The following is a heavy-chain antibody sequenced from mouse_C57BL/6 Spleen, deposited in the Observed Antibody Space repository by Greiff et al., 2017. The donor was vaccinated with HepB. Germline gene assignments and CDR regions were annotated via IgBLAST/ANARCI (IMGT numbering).Heavy chain of an antibody. Sequence: VQLQQSGAELVKPGASVKISCKASGYAFSSYWMNWVKQRPGKGLEWIGQIYPGDGDTNYNGKFKGKATLTADKSSSTAYMQLSSLTSEDSAVYICAREAVYYAMDYWGQGTSVTVSS. CDR3: AREAVYYAMDY. J-gene: IGHJ4*01. CDR2: IYPGDGDT. V-gene: IGHV1-80*01. D-gene: IGHD3-3*01. CDR1: GYAFSSYW.